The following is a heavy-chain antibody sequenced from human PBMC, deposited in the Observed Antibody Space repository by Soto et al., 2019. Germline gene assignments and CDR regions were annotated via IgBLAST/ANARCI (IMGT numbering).Heavy chain of an antibody. CDR3: AREDYDILTGYSPKRPFDY. D-gene: IGHD3-9*01. CDR2: ISGYNGTT. J-gene: IGHJ4*02. Sequence: GASVKVSCKASGYTFTSYIINWVRQAPGQGLEWMGCISGYNGTTNYAQKFQGRVTMTTDTSTTTAYMELRSLGSDDTAVYYCAREDYDILTGYSPKRPFDYWGQRTLVTVSS. CDR1: GYTFTSYI. V-gene: IGHV1-18*01.